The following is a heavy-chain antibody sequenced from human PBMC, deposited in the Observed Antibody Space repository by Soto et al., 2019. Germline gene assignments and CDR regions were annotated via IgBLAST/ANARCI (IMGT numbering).Heavy chain of an antibody. Sequence: QVQLVQSGAEVKKPGASVKVSCKASGYTFTSYGISWVRQAPGQGLEWMGWISAYNGNTNYAQKLQGRVTMTTDTSTSTAYMELRSLRSDDTAVYYCARDYRGYSYGPYYYYGMDVWGQGTTVTVSS. CDR2: ISAYNGNT. CDR1: GYTFTSYG. V-gene: IGHV1-18*01. J-gene: IGHJ6*02. D-gene: IGHD5-18*01. CDR3: ARDYRGYSYGPYYYYGMDV.